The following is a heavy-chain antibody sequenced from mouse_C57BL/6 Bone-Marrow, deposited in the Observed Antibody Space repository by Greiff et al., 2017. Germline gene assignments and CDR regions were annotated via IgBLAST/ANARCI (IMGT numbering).Heavy chain of an antibody. CDR2: IYPGDGDT. V-gene: IGHV1-82*01. J-gene: IGHJ3*01. CDR3: ERTGLVVAY. CDR1: GYAFSSSW. D-gene: IGHD3-3*01. Sequence: QVQLQQSGPELVKPGASVKISCKASGYAFSSSWMNWVKQRPGKGLEWIGRIYPGDGDTNYNGKFKGKATLTADKSSSTAYMQLSSLTSEDSAVYFCERTGLVVAYGGRGTLVTVSA.